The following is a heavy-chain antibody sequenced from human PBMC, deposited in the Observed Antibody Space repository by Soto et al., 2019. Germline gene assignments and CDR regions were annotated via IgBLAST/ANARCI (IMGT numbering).Heavy chain of an antibody. D-gene: IGHD3-3*01. V-gene: IGHV4-34*01. J-gene: IGHJ4*02. CDR3: ARSPSAYYDFWSGRDN. Sequence: SETLSLTCAVYGGSVNGYFWSWIRQPPGKGLEWIGEINHNEITNYNPSLKSRVTISVVQSKNQFSLRLTSVTAADTAVYYCARSPSAYYDFWSGRDNWGQGTLVTVSS. CDR2: INHNEIT. CDR1: GGSVNGYF.